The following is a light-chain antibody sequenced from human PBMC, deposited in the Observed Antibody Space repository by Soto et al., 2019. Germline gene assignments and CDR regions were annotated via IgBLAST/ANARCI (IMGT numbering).Light chain of an antibody. CDR2: EAS. V-gene: IGLV2-23*02. Sequence: QSALTQPASVSGSPGQSITISCTGTSSDVGSYNLVSWYQVYPGKAPKVIIYEASKRPSGVSDRFSGSKSGNTTSLTISDLQAEDEALYYCCSYAGSVTVPFGGGTKVTVL. CDR1: SSDVGSYNL. CDR3: CSYAGSVTVP. J-gene: IGLJ2*01.